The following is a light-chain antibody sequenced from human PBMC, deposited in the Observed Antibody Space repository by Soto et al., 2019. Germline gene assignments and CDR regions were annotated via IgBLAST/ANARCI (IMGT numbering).Light chain of an antibody. Sequence: EIGLKQSPDTLSLSQGERATLSCRASETISSSYLAWYQQKPGQAPRLLIWHASNRATGIPDRFSGSGSGTSFTLTISRLEPEDFAVYYCQQYDDWPLTFGGGTKVDIK. CDR2: HAS. CDR3: QQYDDWPLT. CDR1: ETISSSY. J-gene: IGKJ4*01. V-gene: IGKV3-20*01.